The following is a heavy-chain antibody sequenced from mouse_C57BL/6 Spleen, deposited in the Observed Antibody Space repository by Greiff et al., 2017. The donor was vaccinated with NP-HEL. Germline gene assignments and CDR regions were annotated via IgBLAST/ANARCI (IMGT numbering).Heavy chain of an antibody. J-gene: IGHJ1*03. V-gene: IGHV14-1*01. CDR2: IDPEDGDT. Sequence: EVQLQQSGAELVRPGASVTLSCTASGFNIKDYYMHWVKQRPEQGLEWLGRIDPEDGDTEYAPKFQGKATMTADTSSNAAYLQLSSLTSEDTAVYYCTTSGGYDRYFDVWGTGTTVTVSS. CDR3: TTSGGYDRYFDV. D-gene: IGHD2-2*01. CDR1: GFNIKDYY.